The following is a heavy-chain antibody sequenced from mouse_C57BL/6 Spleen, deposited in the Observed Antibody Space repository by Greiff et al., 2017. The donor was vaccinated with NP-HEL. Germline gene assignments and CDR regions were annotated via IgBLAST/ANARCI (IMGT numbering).Heavy chain of an antibody. CDR2: ISGGGGNT. CDR1: GFTFSSYT. J-gene: IGHJ2*01. D-gene: IGHD3-2*02. Sequence: DVMLVESGGGLVKPGGSLKLSCAASGFTFSSYTMSWVRQTPEKRLEWVATISGGGGNTYYPDSVKGRFTISRDNAKNTLYLQMSSLRSEDTALYYCARQLRLFDYWGQGTTLTVSS. V-gene: IGHV5-9*01. CDR3: ARQLRLFDY.